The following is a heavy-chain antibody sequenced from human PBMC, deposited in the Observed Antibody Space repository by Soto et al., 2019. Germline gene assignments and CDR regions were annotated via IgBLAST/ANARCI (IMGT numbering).Heavy chain of an antibody. CDR1: GFTFSTYA. CDR3: AKDTSNGDYGAYYLDS. J-gene: IGHJ4*02. CDR2: ISDRGGSK. Sequence: GGSLRLSCAASGFTFSTYAMSWVRQAPGKGLQWVSTISDRGGSKYYADSMKGRFTISRDNSKSTLSLHMKSLRVEDTAVYYCAKDTSNGDYGAYYLDSWGQGTLVTVSS. V-gene: IGHV3-23*01. D-gene: IGHD4-17*01.